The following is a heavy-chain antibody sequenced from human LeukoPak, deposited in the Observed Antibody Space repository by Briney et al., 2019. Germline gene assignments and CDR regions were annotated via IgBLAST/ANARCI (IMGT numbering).Heavy chain of an antibody. CDR2: ITDDEDT. CDR1: GFPFRSYA. Sequence: GGSLRLSCVASGFPFRSYAMTWVRQTPGKGLESVSVITDDEDTYYADSVKSRFTISRDNSQNTVFLQVNSLRVEDTAVYYCAKVDYWSPENYFDSWGQGTLVIVPP. V-gene: IGHV3-23*01. CDR3: AKVDYWSPENYFDS. J-gene: IGHJ4*02. D-gene: IGHD1-1*01.